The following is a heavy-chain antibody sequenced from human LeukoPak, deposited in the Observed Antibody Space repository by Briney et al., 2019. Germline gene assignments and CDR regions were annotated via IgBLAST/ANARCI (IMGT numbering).Heavy chain of an antibody. V-gene: IGHV3-23*01. D-gene: IGHD3-22*01. CDR2: VSSSDENT. Sequence: TGGSLRLSCAASDFTFSSSGMTWVRQAPGKGLEWVSTVSSSDENTYYADSVKGRFTISRDNSKNTLYLQMNSLRAEDTAVYYCAKGAYYDLWGQGTLVTVSS. J-gene: IGHJ4*02. CDR1: DFTFSSSG. CDR3: AKGAYYDL.